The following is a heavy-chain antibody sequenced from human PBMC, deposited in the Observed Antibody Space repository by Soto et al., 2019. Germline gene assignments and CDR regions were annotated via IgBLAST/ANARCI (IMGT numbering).Heavy chain of an antibody. D-gene: IGHD3-10*01. CDR3: VYGSGSYYGFDY. CDR1: GFTFSSYS. CDR2: ISSSSSYI. J-gene: IGHJ4*02. V-gene: IGHV3-21*01. Sequence: PGGSLRLSCAASGFTFSSYSMNWVRQAPGKGLEWVSSISSSSSYIYYADSAKGRFTISRDNAKNSLYLQMNSLRAEDTAVYYCVYGSGSYYGFDYWGQGTLVTVSS.